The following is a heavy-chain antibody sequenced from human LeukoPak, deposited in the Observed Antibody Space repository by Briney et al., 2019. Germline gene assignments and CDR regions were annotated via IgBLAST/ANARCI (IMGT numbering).Heavy chain of an antibody. CDR2: IRYDGSNK. CDR1: GFTFSSYG. V-gene: IGHV3-30*02. CDR3: ARSMVRGPLPYYGMDV. Sequence: GGSLRLSCAASGFTFSSYGMHWVRQAPGKGLEWVAFIRYDGSNKYYADSVKGRFTISRDNSKNTLYPQMNSLRAEDTAVYYCARSMVRGPLPYYGMDVWGQGTTVTVSS. J-gene: IGHJ6*02. D-gene: IGHD3-10*01.